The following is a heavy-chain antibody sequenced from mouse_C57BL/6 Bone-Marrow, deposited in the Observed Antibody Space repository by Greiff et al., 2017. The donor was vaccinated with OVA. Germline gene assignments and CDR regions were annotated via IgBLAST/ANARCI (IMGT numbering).Heavy chain of an antibody. Sequence: VQLQQSGAELARPGASVKLSCKASGYTFTSYGISWVKQRTGQGLEWIGVIYPRSGNTYYNEKFKGKATLTADKSSSTAYMELRVRTSEDCAGYFFERDDYGGFAYWGQGTLVTVSA. D-gene: IGHD2-4*01. CDR1: GYTFTSYG. V-gene: IGHV1-81*01. CDR3: ERDDYGGFAY. CDR2: IYPRSGNT. J-gene: IGHJ3*01.